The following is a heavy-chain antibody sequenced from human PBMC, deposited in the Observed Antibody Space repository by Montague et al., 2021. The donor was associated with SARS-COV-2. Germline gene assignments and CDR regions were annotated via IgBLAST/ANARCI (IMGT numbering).Heavy chain of an antibody. V-gene: IGHV3-21*01. CDR3: ARVLIVGAYYYYGMDV. J-gene: IGHJ6*02. CDR1: GFTFSSYS. Sequence: SLSLSCSASGFTFSSYSMNWVRQAPGKGLEWVSSISSSSSYIYYADSVKGRFTISRDNAKNSLYLQMNSLRAKDTAVYYCARVLIVGAYYYYGMDVWGQGTTVTVSS. D-gene: IGHD1-26*01. CDR2: ISSSSSYI.